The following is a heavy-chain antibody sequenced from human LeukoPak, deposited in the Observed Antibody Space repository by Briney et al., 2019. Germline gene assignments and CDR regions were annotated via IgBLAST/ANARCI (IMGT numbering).Heavy chain of an antibody. CDR2: INSSSSYI. V-gene: IGHV3-21*01. Sequence: GSLRLSCAASGFTFSSYSMNWVRQAPGKGLEWVSSINSSSSYIYYADSVKGRFTISRDNAKNSLYLQMNSLRAEDTAVYYCARDRFYYYDSSDYWGQGTLVTVSS. D-gene: IGHD3-22*01. CDR1: GFTFSSYS. J-gene: IGHJ4*02. CDR3: ARDRFYYYDSSDY.